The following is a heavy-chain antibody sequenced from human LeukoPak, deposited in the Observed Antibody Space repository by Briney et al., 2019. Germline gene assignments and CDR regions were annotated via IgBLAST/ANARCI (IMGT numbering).Heavy chain of an antibody. CDR1: GGSISSSSYY. V-gene: IGHV4-39*06. Sequence: SETLSLTCTVSGGSISSSSYYWLWIRQPPGKGLECIGSIYYSGSTYYNPSLKSRVTISVDTSKNQFPLKLSSVTAADTAVYYCARQEQRLIYNWFDPWGQGTLVTVSS. D-gene: IGHD6-25*01. CDR2: IYYSGST. CDR3: ARQEQRLIYNWFDP. J-gene: IGHJ5*02.